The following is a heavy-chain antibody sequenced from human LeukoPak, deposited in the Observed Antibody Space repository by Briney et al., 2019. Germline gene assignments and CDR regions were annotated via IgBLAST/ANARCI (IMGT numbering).Heavy chain of an antibody. J-gene: IGHJ4*02. V-gene: IGHV4-34*01. Sequence: SETLSLTCAVYGGSFSGYYWSWIRQPPGKGLEWIGEINHSGSTNYNPSLKSRVTISVDTSKNQFSLKLSSVTAADTAVYYCARGSGWEPRGVSFDYWGQGTLVTVSS. D-gene: IGHD1-26*01. CDR3: ARGSGWEPRGVSFDY. CDR1: GGSFSGYY. CDR2: INHSGST.